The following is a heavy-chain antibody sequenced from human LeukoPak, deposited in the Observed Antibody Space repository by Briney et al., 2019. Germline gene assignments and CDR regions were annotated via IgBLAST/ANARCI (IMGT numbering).Heavy chain of an antibody. D-gene: IGHD1-26*01. CDR1: GFTFSSYA. J-gene: IGHJ4*02. CDR3: AKDPLLRGATYDY. V-gene: IGHV3-23*01. CDR2: IGDSGRNT. Sequence: GGSLRLSCAASGFTFSSYAMTWVRQAPGKGLEWVSAIGDSGRNTYYADSVRGHFTISRDNSKNTLYLQMNSLRAEDTAIYYCAKDPLLRGATYDYWGQGTLVTVSS.